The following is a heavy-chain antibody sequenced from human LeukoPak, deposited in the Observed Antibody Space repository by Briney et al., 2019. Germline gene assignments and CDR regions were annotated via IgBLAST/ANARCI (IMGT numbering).Heavy chain of an antibody. Sequence: GGSLRLSCAASGFTFDDYAMHWVRQAPGKGLEWVSGISWNSGSIGYADSVKGRFTISRDNAKNSLYLQMNSLRAEDTALYYCAKDIRDGYNYGAFDYWGQGTLVTVSS. CDR2: ISWNSGSI. V-gene: IGHV3-9*01. CDR1: GFTFDDYA. D-gene: IGHD5-24*01. CDR3: AKDIRDGYNYGAFDY. J-gene: IGHJ4*02.